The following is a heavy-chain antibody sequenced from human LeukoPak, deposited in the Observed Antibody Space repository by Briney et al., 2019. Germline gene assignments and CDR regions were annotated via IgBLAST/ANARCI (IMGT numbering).Heavy chain of an antibody. CDR3: ARGGVTTLDGMDV. D-gene: IGHD4-17*01. V-gene: IGHV4-34*01. Sequence: AETLSLTCAVYGRSFSGYYWSWIRQPPGKGLEWIGEINHSGSTNYNPSLKSRVTISVDTSKNQFSLKLSSVTAADTAVYYCARGGVTTLDGMDVWGQGTTVTVSS. J-gene: IGHJ6*02. CDR2: INHSGST. CDR1: GRSFSGYY.